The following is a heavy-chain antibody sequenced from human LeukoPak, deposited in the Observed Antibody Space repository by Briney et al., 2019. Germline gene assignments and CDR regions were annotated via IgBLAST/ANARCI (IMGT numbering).Heavy chain of an antibody. V-gene: IGHV1-8*03. CDR3: AREYSSSSGDY. Sequence: GASVKVSCKASGYTFTSYDINWVRQATGQGLEWMGWMNPNSGNTGYAQKFQGRVTITRNTSISTAYMELSRLRSEDTAVYYCAREYSSSSGDYWGQGTLVTVSS. J-gene: IGHJ4*02. D-gene: IGHD6-6*01. CDR2: MNPNSGNT. CDR1: GYTFTSYD.